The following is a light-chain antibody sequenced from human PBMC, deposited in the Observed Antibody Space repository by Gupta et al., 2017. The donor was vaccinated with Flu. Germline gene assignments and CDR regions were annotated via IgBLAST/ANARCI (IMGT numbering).Light chain of an antibody. J-gene: IGLJ3*02. V-gene: IGLV6-57*01. CDR1: SGTIASSY. Sequence: NFILTQPHSVSESPGKTVTISCTRSSGTIASSYVQWYQQRPASPPTTVIGYEKQKPSGVPDRFSGSIDRSSTSASTTISGLKAEDDAYYYCPYYDAAYLVFGGGTKLTVL. CDR3: PYYDAAYLV. CDR2: YEK.